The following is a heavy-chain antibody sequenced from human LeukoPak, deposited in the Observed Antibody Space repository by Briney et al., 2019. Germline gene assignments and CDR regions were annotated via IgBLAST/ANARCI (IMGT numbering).Heavy chain of an antibody. V-gene: IGHV3-21*01. Sequence: GGSLRLSCAASGFTFTTYSMTWVRQAPGKGLEWVSVISSGSSAIFFADALKGRFTISRDNAKNTLYLQMNSLRAEDTSVYYCATSSYGDNFGLFDYWGQGILVTVSS. CDR2: ISSGSSAI. CDR3: ATSSYGDNFGLFDY. CDR1: GFTFTTYS. J-gene: IGHJ4*02. D-gene: IGHD4-23*01.